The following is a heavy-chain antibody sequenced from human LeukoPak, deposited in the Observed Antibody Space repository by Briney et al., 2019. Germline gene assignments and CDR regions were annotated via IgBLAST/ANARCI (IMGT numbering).Heavy chain of an antibody. CDR3: ASPRGGSYGYFDY. D-gene: IGHD1-26*01. V-gene: IGHV1-69*13. CDR1: GGTFISYA. J-gene: IGHJ4*02. CDR2: IIPIFGTA. Sequence: SVKVSCKASGGTFISYAISWVRQAPGQGLEWMGGIIPIFGTANYAQKFQGRVTITADESTSTAYMELSSLRSEDTAVYYCASPRGGSYGYFDYWGQGTLVTVSS.